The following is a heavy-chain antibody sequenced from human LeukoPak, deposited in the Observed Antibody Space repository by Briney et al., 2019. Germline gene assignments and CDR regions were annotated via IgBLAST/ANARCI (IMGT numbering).Heavy chain of an antibody. Sequence: GGSLRLSCTVSGFGVSSNHVAWVRQAPGKGLEWVSVRQPGNVSYYADSVKGRFATSADSSKNCLYLQMNNLISEDTALYYCARERDYDTYFDYWGQGTLVIVSS. V-gene: IGHV3-53*01. CDR2: RQPGNVS. D-gene: IGHD3-22*01. J-gene: IGHJ4*02. CDR3: ARERDYDTYFDY. CDR1: GFGVSSNH.